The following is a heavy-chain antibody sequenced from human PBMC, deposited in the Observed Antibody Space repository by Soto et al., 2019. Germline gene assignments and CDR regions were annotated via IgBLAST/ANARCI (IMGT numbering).Heavy chain of an antibody. Sequence: GGSLRLSCAASGFTFSSYGMHWVRQAPGKGLEWVAVISYDGSNKYYADSVKGRFTISRDNSKNTLYLQMNSLRAEDTAVYYCAKERYSSSIAWGDYYYYCMDVWGQGTTVTVSS. CDR2: ISYDGSNK. D-gene: IGHD6-13*01. V-gene: IGHV3-30*18. J-gene: IGHJ6*02. CDR3: AKERYSSSIAWGDYYYYCMDV. CDR1: GFTFSSYG.